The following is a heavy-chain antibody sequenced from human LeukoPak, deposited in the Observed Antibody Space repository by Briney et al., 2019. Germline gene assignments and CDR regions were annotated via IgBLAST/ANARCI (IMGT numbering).Heavy chain of an antibody. CDR1: GFTFSSYA. V-gene: IGHV3-23*01. CDR2: ISGSGGST. CDR3: AKSPIWFGELYYLDY. D-gene: IGHD3-10*01. Sequence: PGGSLRISCAASGFTFSSYAMSWVRQAPGKGLEWVSAISGSGGSTYYADSVKGRFTISRDNSKNTLYLQMNSLRAEDTAVYYCAKSPIWFGELYYLDYWGQGTLVTVSS. J-gene: IGHJ4*02.